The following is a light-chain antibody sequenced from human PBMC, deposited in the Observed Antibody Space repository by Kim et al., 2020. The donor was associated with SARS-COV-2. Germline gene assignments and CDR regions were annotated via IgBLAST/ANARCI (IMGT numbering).Light chain of an antibody. CDR1: QSVSNN. CDR2: GAS. J-gene: IGKJ2*01. CDR3: QQYDNWAAHT. V-gene: IGKV3-15*01. Sequence: EVPMTQFPATLSGSPGDEATLSCRASQSVSNNLAWYQQKPGRAPRLLIYGASTRATGTPARFSGIGSGTEFTLTISSLQSEDFAVYYCQQYDNWAAHTFRQGTKLELK.